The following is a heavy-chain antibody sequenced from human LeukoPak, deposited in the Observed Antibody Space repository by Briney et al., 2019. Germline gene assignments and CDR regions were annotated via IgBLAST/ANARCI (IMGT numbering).Heavy chain of an antibody. V-gene: IGHV3-53*01. J-gene: IGHJ3*02. CDR1: GFTFSNNH. CDR2: IYSGGTT. D-gene: IGHD4-23*01. Sequence: PGGSLRLSCAASGFTFSNNHMSWVRQAPGKGLNWVSIIYSGGTTYYADSVKGRFTISRDNSKKTLYLQINSLRAEDTAVYYCARDADYGGSPDAFDIWGRGTIVTVSS. CDR3: ARDADYGGSPDAFDI.